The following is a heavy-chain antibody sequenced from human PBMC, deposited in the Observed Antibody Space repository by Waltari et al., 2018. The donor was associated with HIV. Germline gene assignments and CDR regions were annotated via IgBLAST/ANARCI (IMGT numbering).Heavy chain of an antibody. D-gene: IGHD3-9*01. J-gene: IGHJ6*02. CDR1: GGSLRGYY. V-gene: IGHV4-34*01. CDR3: ARGQDAILNGKYYFDGMDV. CDR2: MKQYGSS. Sequence: QVQLQQWGTELLRPSETLSLTCAVYGGSLRGYYWTWVRRTPQRGLECSGEMKQYGSSRYHPPLRSRAAIALDTSKNQFSLKMTSVTAADTGVYFCARGQDAILNGKYYFDGMDVWGQGTTVIVSS.